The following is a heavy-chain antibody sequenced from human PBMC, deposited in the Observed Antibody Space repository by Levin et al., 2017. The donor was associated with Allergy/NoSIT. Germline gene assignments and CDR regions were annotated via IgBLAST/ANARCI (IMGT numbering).Heavy chain of an antibody. Sequence: GESLKISCAASGFTFSDYWMSWVRRAPGKGLEWVANIKQDGTETPYVDSVKGRFTISRDNAKNSLFLQMNTLRVEDTGVYYCARDLWWHRGYDFRGNWFDLWGQGTLVTVSS. V-gene: IGHV3-7*04. D-gene: IGHD5-12*01. CDR2: IKQDGTET. J-gene: IGHJ5*02. CDR1: GFTFSDYW. CDR3: ARDLWWHRGYDFRGNWFDL.